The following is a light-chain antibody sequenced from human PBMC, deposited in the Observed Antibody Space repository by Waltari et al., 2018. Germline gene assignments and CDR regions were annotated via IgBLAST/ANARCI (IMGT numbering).Light chain of an antibody. V-gene: IGKV1-12*01. CDR2: AAS. CDR3: QQGKTFPLT. Sequence: DIQMTQSPSSVSASAGDRVTISCRASHDISSYLAWYQQKPGKAPKLLIYAASSLLSGVPSRFSGSGSGTDFTLTISSLQADDSATYYCQQGKTFPLTFGGGTKVEI. J-gene: IGKJ4*01. CDR1: HDISSY.